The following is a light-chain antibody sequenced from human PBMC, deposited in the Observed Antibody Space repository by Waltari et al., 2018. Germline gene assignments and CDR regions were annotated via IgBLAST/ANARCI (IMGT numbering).Light chain of an antibody. J-gene: IGKJ2*03. CDR2: RAS. V-gene: IGKV1-12*01. CDR3: QLYDGAPPYS. CDR1: QDIGTW. Sequence: DIQMTQSPSSLSASVGDRVTITCRSSQDIGTWLAWYQQKPGKAPKLLIYRASSLQSGVPSRFSGSGSGTDFTLTIISLQPEDLVTYYCQLYDGAPPYSFGQGTKVEIK.